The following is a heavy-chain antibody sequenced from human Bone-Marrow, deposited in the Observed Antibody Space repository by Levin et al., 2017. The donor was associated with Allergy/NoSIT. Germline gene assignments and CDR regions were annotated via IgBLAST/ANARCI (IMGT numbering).Heavy chain of an antibody. Sequence: GGSLRLSCAASGFSISNNYMNWVRQSPGKGLEWVSVFYPGGDTYYADSVKGRFTISRDLVKNTLFLQMNNLSAEDTAVYYCARELSKSASYLTWGQGALVNVSS. J-gene: IGHJ5*02. CDR3: ARELSKSASYLT. D-gene: IGHD3-10*01. CDR2: FYPGGDT. V-gene: IGHV3-53*01. CDR1: GFSISNNY.